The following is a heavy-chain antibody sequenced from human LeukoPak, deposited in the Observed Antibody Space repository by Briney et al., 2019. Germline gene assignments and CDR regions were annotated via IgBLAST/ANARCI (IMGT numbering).Heavy chain of an antibody. Sequence: PGGSLRLSCAASGFTFSTYGMHWVRQAPGKGLEWVAVISYDESNKYYADSVKGRFTISRDNSKNALYLQMNSLRAEDTALYYCAKGDSSGWSEHYFDYWGQGTLVTVSS. CDR2: ISYDESNK. D-gene: IGHD6-19*01. V-gene: IGHV3-30*18. J-gene: IGHJ4*02. CDR3: AKGDSSGWSEHYFDY. CDR1: GFTFSTYG.